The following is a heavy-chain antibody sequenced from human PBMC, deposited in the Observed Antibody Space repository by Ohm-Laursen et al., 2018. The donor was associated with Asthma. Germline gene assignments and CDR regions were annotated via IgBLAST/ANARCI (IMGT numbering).Heavy chain of an antibody. CDR2: ISSSSSYI. J-gene: IGHJ5*02. D-gene: IGHD4-23*01. Sequence: GSLRLSCSASGFTFSSYSMNWVRQAPGKGLEWVSSISSSSSYIYYADSVKGRFTISRDNAKNSLYLQMNSLRAEDTAVYYCARVVYGGTSPWFDPWGQGTLVTVSS. CDR3: ARVVYGGTSPWFDP. V-gene: IGHV3-21*01. CDR1: GFTFSSYS.